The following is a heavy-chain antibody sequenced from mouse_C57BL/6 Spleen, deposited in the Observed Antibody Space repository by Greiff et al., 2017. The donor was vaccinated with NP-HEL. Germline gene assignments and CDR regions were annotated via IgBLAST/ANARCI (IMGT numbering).Heavy chain of an antibody. J-gene: IGHJ2*01. V-gene: IGHV14-4*01. CDR2: IDPENGDT. Sequence: VQLKQSGAELVRPGASVKLSCTASGFNIKDDYMHWVKQRPEKGLEWIGWIDPENGDTEYASKFQGKATIPADTSSNTAYLQLSSLTSEDTAVYYCTQGGVDYWGQGTTLTVSS. CDR3: TQGGVDY. CDR1: GFNIKDDY.